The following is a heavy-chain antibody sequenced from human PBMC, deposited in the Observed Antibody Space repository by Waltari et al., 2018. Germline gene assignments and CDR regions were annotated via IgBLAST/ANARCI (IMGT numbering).Heavy chain of an antibody. D-gene: IGHD3-16*01. V-gene: IGHV3-23*01. Sequence: EVQLLESGGGLVQPGGSLRLSCAASGFTFSSYAMSWVRQAPGKGLEWVSAISGSGGRTYYADSVKGRFTISRDNSKNTLYLQMNSLRAEDTAVYYCAKDLAPTGDHNWFDPWGQGTLVTVSS. CDR3: AKDLAPTGDHNWFDP. CDR1: GFTFSSYA. CDR2: ISGSGGRT. J-gene: IGHJ5*02.